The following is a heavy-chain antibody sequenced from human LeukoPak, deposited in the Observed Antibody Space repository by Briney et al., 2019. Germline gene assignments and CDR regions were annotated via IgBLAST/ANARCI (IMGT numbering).Heavy chain of an antibody. D-gene: IGHD1-1*01. CDR1: GFTFSSYA. Sequence: GGSLRLSCAASGFTFSSYAMHWVRQAPGKGLEWVAVISYDGSNKYYAGSVKGRFTISRDNSRNTLYLQMNSLRVEDTAVYYCATLPVRTIGTTSDYWGQGILVTVSS. CDR2: ISYDGSNK. CDR3: ATLPVRTIGTTSDY. J-gene: IGHJ4*02. V-gene: IGHV3-30-3*01.